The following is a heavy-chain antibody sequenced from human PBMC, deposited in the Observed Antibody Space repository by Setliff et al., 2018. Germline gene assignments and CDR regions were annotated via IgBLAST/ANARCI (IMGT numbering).Heavy chain of an antibody. CDR3: SRLVRFCTRTTCQRLSGDDF. J-gene: IGHJ4*02. V-gene: IGHV1-18*01. Sequence: ASVKVSCKGSGYILSSYGISWVRQAPGRGLEWVGWISRHSGNAYYVPSLQDRVTLTADTSTNTAYMELRSLISDDTAVYYCSRLVRFCTRTTCQRLSGDDFWGQGTLVTVSS. CDR1: GYILSSYG. D-gene: IGHD2-8*01. CDR2: ISRHSGNA.